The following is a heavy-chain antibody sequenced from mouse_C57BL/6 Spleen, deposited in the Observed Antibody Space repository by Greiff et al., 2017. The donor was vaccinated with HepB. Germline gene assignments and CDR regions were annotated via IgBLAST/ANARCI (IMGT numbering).Heavy chain of an antibody. V-gene: IGHV1-83*01. CDR2: YPGSGNTY. CDR1: YTFTDYYM. Sequence: VQLQQSGPELVKPGASVKMSCKASGYTFTDYYMHWVKQKPGKGLEWIGEIYPGSGNTYYNEKFKGKATLTANTSSSTAYMQLSSLTSEDSAVYFCAREKGLRRVAYWGQGTLVTVSA. J-gene: IGHJ3*01. CDR3: REKGLRRVAY. D-gene: IGHD2-2*01.